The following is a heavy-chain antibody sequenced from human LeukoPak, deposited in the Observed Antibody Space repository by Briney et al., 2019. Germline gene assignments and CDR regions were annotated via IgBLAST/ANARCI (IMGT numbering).Heavy chain of an antibody. D-gene: IGHD3-22*01. V-gene: IGHV3-23*01. Sequence: GGSLRLSCAAFGFTFSSYDMSWVRQAPGKGLEWVSNFSGRGGGTFYTDSVKGRFTISRDNSKNTLYLQMNSLRAEDTAVYYCANHRVGDYYDSSGKYYFDYWGQGTLVTVSS. CDR1: GFTFSSYD. CDR3: ANHRVGDYYDSSGKYYFDY. J-gene: IGHJ4*02. CDR2: FSGRGGGT.